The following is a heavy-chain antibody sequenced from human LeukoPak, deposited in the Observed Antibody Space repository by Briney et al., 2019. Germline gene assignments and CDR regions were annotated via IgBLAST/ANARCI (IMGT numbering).Heavy chain of an antibody. Sequence: ASVKVSCKASGYTFTSYDINWVRQATGQGLEWMGWMNPNSGNTGYAQKFQGWVTMTRDTSISTAYMELSRLRSDDTAVYYCARDYLGSTTPNGMDVWGQGTTVTVSS. V-gene: IGHV1-8*01. J-gene: IGHJ6*02. D-gene: IGHD3-10*01. CDR1: GYTFTSYD. CDR2: MNPNSGNT. CDR3: ARDYLGSTTPNGMDV.